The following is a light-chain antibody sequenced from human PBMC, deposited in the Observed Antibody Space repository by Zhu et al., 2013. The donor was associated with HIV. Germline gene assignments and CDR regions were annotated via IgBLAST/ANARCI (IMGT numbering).Light chain of an antibody. J-gene: IGKJ1*01. V-gene: IGKV4-1*01. CDR3: QQYYRTPQT. CDR2: WAS. Sequence: IVMTQSPDSLAVSLGERATINCKSSQSVFYSSNNKNYLAWYQQKPGQPPKMIIYWASTRESGVPDRFSGSGSATDFTLTISSLQAEDVAVYYCQQYYRTPQTFGQGTKVEIK. CDR1: QSVFYSSNNKNY.